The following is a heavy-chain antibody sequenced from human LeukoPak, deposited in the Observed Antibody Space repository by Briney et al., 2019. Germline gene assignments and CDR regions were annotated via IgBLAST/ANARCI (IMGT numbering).Heavy chain of an antibody. CDR2: IRYDGSNK. CDR3: AKVRGVVITFFDY. J-gene: IGHJ4*02. D-gene: IGHD3-22*01. V-gene: IGHV3-30*02. Sequence: GGSLRLSCAASGFTFSSYGMHWVRQAPGKGPEWVAFIRYDGSNKYYADSVKGRFTISRDNSKNTLYLQMNSLRAEDTAVYYCAKVRGVVITFFDYWGQGTLVTVSS. CDR1: GFTFSSYG.